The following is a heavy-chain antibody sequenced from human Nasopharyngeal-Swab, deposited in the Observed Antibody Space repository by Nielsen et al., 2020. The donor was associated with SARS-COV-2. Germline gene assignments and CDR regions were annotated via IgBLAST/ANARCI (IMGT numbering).Heavy chain of an antibody. D-gene: IGHD3/OR15-3a*01. Sequence: SETLSFTCTVSGGSMNSYYWYWIRQPPGKGLEWIGYVFNSGSTEYSPSLKRRATISVDTSNNQFSLKLSSVTAADTAVYFCARVQVDDDFWTGYHFDYWGQRTLVTVSS. CDR1: GGSMNSYY. CDR3: ARVQVDDDFWTGYHFDY. V-gene: IGHV4-59*01. CDR2: VFNSGST. J-gene: IGHJ4*02.